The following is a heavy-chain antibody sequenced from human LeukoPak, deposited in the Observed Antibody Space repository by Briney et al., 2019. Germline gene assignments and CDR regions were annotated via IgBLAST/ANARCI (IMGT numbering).Heavy chain of an antibody. Sequence: SETLSLTCAVFGGFISSSNWWSWVRQPPGKGLEWIGEIYHSGRTNYNPSLKSRVTISVDKSKNQFSLKLTSVTAADTAVYYCAKDRDDYLWGSYLGAFDIWGQGTMVTVSS. CDR2: IYHSGRT. CDR3: AKDRDDYLWGSYLGAFDI. V-gene: IGHV4-4*02. J-gene: IGHJ3*02. CDR1: GGFISSSNW. D-gene: IGHD3-16*01.